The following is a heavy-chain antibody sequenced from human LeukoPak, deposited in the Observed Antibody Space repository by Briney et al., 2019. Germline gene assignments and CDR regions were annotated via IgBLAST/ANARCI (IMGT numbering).Heavy chain of an antibody. CDR3: ACAEYQLLYLFSSGRAFDI. D-gene: IGHD2-2*02. V-gene: IGHV4-34*01. CDR2: INHSGST. Sequence: PSETLSLTCAVYGGSFSGYYWSWIRQPPGKGLEWIGEINHSGSTNYNPSLKSRVTISVDTSKNQFSLKLSSVTAADTAVYYCACAEYQLLYLFSSGRAFDIWGQGTMVTVSS. CDR1: GGSFSGYY. J-gene: IGHJ3*02.